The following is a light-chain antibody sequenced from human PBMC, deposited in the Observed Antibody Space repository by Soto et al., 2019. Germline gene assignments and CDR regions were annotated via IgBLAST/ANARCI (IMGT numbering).Light chain of an antibody. J-gene: IGLJ2*01. CDR3: SSHAGGQNVV. Sequence: QSALTQPPSASGSPGQSVTISCTGTSSDVGGYNYVSWYQQHPGKAPKVMIYDVNKRPSGVPDRFSGSKSGNTASLTVSWLQAEDEGDYYCSSHAGGQNVVFGGGTKLTVL. CDR2: DVN. CDR1: SSDVGGYNY. V-gene: IGLV2-8*01.